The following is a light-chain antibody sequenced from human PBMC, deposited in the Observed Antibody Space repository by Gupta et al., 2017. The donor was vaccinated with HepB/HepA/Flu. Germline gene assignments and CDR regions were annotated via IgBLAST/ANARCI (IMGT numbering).Light chain of an antibody. V-gene: IGKV3-20*01. CDR2: GGS. CDR1: QSVSSSY. CDR3: QQYKT. J-gene: IGKJ1*01. Sequence: ENVLTQSPGTLSLSPGERATLSCRASQSVSSSYLAWHQQKPGQVPRRLIYGGSSRAPGITDRFSGSVSGTDVTRPSSRMEPEDLARYYGQQYKTFGQGTKVEIK.